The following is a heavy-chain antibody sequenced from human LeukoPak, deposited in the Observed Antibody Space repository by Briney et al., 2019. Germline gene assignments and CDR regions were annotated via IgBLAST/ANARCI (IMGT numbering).Heavy chain of an antibody. Sequence: PSETLSLTCTVAGGSISSYYWSWIRHPPGWGLAGSWYIGYSGSTNYNPSLKSRVTISVDTSKNQFSLKLSSVTAADTAVYYCARVFYEAGSYWDRRWWFDPWGQGTLVTVSS. CDR3: ARVFYEAGSYWDRRWWFDP. CDR1: GGSISSYY. CDR2: IGYSGST. D-gene: IGHD1-26*01. V-gene: IGHV4-59*08. J-gene: IGHJ5*02.